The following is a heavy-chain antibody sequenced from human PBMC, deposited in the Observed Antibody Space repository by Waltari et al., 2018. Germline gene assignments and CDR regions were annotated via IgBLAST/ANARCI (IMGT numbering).Heavy chain of an antibody. CDR3: VSYGGGARTRYYYGMDV. V-gene: IGHV1-8*01. D-gene: IGHD2-15*01. CDR2: MNPNSGNT. J-gene: IGHJ6*02. Sequence: QVQLLQSGAEVNKPGASVKLSCKASEYTFTCYDITCMRQATGQGLEWMGWMNPNSGNTGYAQKFQGRVNMTRNTSISTAYMEVSTLRSEDTAVYYCVSYGGGARTRYYYGMDVWGQGTTVTVSS. CDR1: EYTFTCYD.